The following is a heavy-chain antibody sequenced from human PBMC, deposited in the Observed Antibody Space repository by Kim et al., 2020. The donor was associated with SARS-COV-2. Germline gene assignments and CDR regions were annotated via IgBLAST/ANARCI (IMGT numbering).Heavy chain of an antibody. J-gene: IGHJ3*02. Sequence: NSTPSLQGRVPIAVDTAKNQFSLKLSSVTAADTAVYYCARVTSGSYDAFDIWGQGTMVTVSS. V-gene: IGHV4-59*01. D-gene: IGHD1-26*01. CDR3: ARVTSGSYDAFDI.